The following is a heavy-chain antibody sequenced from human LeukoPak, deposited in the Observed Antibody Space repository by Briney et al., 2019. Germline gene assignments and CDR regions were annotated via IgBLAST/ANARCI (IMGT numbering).Heavy chain of an antibody. J-gene: IGHJ4*02. CDR1: GYTFTSCD. D-gene: IGHD6-19*01. CDR2: MNPNSGNT. Sequence: ASVKVSCKASGYTFTSCDINWVRQATGQGLEWMGWMNPNSGNTGYGQSFQGRITMTGDISIGTAYMEMSNLTSEDTAIYYCTRGSSGRRDNWGQGTLVTVSA. V-gene: IGHV1-8*01. CDR3: TRGSSGRRDN.